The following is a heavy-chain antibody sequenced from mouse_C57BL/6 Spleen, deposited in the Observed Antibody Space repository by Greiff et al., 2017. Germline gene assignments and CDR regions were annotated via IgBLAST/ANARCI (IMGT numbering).Heavy chain of an antibody. D-gene: IGHD1-1*01. CDR3: ARSDYYGSRVDY. CDR2: ILPRSGST. Sequence: QVQLQQSGAELMKPGASVKLSCKATGYTFTGYGIKWVKQSPGQGLEWIGEILPRSGSTNYNEKFKGKATLTADTSSSTAYMELRSLTTEDSAIYYCARSDYYGSRVDYWGQGTLLTVS. J-gene: IGHJ2*01. V-gene: IGHV1-9*01. CDR1: GYTFTGYG.